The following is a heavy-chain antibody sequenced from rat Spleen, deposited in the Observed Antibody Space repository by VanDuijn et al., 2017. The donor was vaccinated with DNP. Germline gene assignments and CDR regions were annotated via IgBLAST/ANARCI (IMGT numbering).Heavy chain of an antibody. D-gene: IGHD4-1*01. CDR1: GFTFRDYY. V-gene: IGHV5-22*01. CDR2: SSYDGGST. Sequence: VQLVESGGDLVQPGRSLKLSCAASGFTFRDYYMAWVRQAPTKGLEWVAYSSYDGGSTYNGDSVKGRFTISRDNAKSTLFLQMNSLRSEDMATYYCARHVLPLRVWDYWGQGVMVTVSS. CDR3: ARHVLPLRVWDY. J-gene: IGHJ2*01.